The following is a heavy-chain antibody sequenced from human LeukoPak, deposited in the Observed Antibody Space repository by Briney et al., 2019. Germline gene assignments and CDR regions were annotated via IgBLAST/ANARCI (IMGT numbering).Heavy chain of an antibody. V-gene: IGHV4-39*01. J-gene: IGHJ4*02. Sequence: SETLSLTCTVSGGSISSSSYYWGWIRQPPGKGLEWIGSIYYSGSTYYNPSLKSRVTISVDTSKNQFSLKLGSVTAADTAVYWGIVVVPAASRWYYFDYWGQGTLVTVSS. CDR2: IYYSGST. CDR1: GGSISSSSYY. CDR3: IVVVPAASRWYYFDY. D-gene: IGHD2-2*01.